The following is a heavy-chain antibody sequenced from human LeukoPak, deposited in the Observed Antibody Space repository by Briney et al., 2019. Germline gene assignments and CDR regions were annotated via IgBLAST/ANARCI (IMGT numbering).Heavy chain of an antibody. D-gene: IGHD3-22*01. J-gene: IGHJ4*02. V-gene: IGHV4-59*01. Sequence: SETLSLTCTVSGGSISSYYWSWIRQPPGKGLEWIGYIYYSGSTNYNPSLKSRVTISVDTSKNQFSLRLSSVTAADTAVYYCARVTGYMIEDYFDYWGQGTLVTVPS. CDR2: IYYSGST. CDR1: GGSISSYY. CDR3: ARVTGYMIEDYFDY.